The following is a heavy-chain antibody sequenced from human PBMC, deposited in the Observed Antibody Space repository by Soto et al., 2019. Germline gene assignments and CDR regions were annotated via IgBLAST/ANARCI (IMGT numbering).Heavy chain of an antibody. J-gene: IGHJ3*02. V-gene: IGHV6-1*01. CDR2: TYYRSRWFN. D-gene: IGHD3-10*01. CDR3: AREDSAGTNVAFDM. CDR1: GDSVSSSRAA. Sequence: QVHLQQSGPGLVKPSQTLSLTCAISGDSVSSSRAAWGWIRQSPSRGLEWLGRTYYRSRWFNDYADSVKSRITIKPDTYRNQLSLQLISATPEDTAVYYCAREDSAGTNVAFDMWGHGTMVTVSS.